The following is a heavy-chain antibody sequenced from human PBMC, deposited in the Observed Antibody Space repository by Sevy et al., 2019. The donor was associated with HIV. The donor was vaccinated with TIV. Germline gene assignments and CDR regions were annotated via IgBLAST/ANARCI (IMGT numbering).Heavy chain of an antibody. CDR3: ARCPSPRWTVEMADKGGYYYYYMDV. CDR1: GGTFSSYA. J-gene: IGHJ6*03. V-gene: IGHV1-69*06. D-gene: IGHD6-19*01. Sequence: ASVKVSCKASGGTFSSYAISWVRQAPGQGLEWMGGIIPIFGTANYAQKFQGRVTITADKSTSTAYMELSSLRSEDTAVYYCARCPSPRWTVEMADKGGYYYYYMDVWGKGTTVTVSS. CDR2: IIPIFGTA.